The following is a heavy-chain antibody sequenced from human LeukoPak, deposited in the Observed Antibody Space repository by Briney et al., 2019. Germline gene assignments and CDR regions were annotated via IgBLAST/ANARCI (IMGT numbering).Heavy chain of an antibody. Sequence: GGSLRLSCAASGFTFSSYRMTWFRQPPGKGLDWVSSISSSSSYIYYADSVKGRFTISRDNAKNSLYLQMNSLRAEDTAVYYCARASSGRLWTPFDYWGQGTLVTVSS. CDR3: ARASSGRLWTPFDY. D-gene: IGHD2-21*01. CDR2: ISSSSSYI. V-gene: IGHV3-21*01. CDR1: GFTFSSYR. J-gene: IGHJ4*02.